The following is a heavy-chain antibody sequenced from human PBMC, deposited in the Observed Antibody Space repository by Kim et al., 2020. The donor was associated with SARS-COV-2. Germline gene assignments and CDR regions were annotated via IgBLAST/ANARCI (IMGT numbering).Heavy chain of an antibody. CDR3: ARKDSSWSPFDY. CDR1: GGSFSGYY. V-gene: IGHV4-34*01. CDR2: INHSGST. D-gene: IGHD6-6*01. J-gene: IGHJ4*02. Sequence: SETLSLTCAVYGGSFSGYYWSWIRQPPGKGLEWIGEINHSGSTNYNPSLKSRVTISVDTYKNQFSLKMSSVTAADTAVYYCARKDSSWSPFDYWGQGTLV.